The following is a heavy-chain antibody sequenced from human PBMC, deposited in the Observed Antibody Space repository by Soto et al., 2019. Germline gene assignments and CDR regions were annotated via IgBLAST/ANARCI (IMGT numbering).Heavy chain of an antibody. CDR3: ASTSGDYVFDY. Sequence: QVQLVQSGAEVKKPGSSVKVSCKASGDTFSSYTISWVGQAPGQGLEWMVRIIPILGIANYAQKFQGRVTITADKSTSTAYMELSSLRSEDTAVYYCASTSGDYVFDYWGQGTLVTVSS. CDR2: IIPILGIA. D-gene: IGHD4-17*01. V-gene: IGHV1-69*02. CDR1: GDTFSSYT. J-gene: IGHJ4*02.